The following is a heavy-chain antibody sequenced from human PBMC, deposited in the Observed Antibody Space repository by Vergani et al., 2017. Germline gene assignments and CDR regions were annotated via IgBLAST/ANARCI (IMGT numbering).Heavy chain of an antibody. D-gene: IGHD3-10*01. V-gene: IGHV4-38-2*01. CDR2: VHRNGDT. CDR3: PRQKPYGSAHVDF. J-gene: IGHJ4*01. Sequence: QVDLQESGPGLVKSSETLSLNCAVPCHFVGSGYYWGWIPQPPGRGLDWIGCVHRNGDTYYTSSLSSRATITRDTSENQFSLRLTSVTAANTAVYYCPRQKPYGSAHVDFWGRGVLVTVSA. CDR1: CHFVGSGYY.